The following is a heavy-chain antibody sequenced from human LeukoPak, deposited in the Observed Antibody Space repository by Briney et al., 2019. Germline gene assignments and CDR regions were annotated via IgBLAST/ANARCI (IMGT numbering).Heavy chain of an antibody. V-gene: IGHV1-2*02. CDR2: INPNSGGT. CDR3: ARDIAAYYYDSSGPFDY. CDR1: GYTFTGYY. D-gene: IGHD3-22*01. Sequence: ASVKVSCKASGYTFTGYYMHWVRQAPGQGLEWMGWINPNSGGTNYAQKFQGRVTMTRDTSISTAYMELSRLRSDDTAVYYRARDIAAYYYDSSGPFDYWGQGTLVTVSS. J-gene: IGHJ4*02.